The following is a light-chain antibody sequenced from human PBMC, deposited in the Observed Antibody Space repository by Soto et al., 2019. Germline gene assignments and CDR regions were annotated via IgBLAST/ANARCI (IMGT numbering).Light chain of an antibody. CDR1: QSVRTW. CDR2: KAS. CDR3: QQYSSFSLYS. V-gene: IGKV1-5*03. Sequence: DIQMTQSPSTLSASVGDRVTITCRASQSVRTWLAWYQQKPGKAPNLLIYKASSLESGVPSRFNGSGSETEFILTISSLQPDDFATYYCQQYSSFSLYSFGQGTKVEIK. J-gene: IGKJ2*03.